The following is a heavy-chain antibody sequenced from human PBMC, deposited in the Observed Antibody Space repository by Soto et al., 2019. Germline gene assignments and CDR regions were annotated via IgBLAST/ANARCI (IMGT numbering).Heavy chain of an antibody. CDR1: GGSISSGDYY. Sequence: PSETLSLTCTVSGGSISSGDYYWSWIRQPPGKGLEWIGYIYYSGSTYYNPSLKSRVTISVDTSKNQFSLKLSSVTAADTAMYYCARGLNYYDSSGYWIYFDYWGQGTLVTVSS. V-gene: IGHV4-30-4*01. D-gene: IGHD3-22*01. J-gene: IGHJ4*02. CDR3: ARGLNYYDSSGYWIYFDY. CDR2: IYYSGST.